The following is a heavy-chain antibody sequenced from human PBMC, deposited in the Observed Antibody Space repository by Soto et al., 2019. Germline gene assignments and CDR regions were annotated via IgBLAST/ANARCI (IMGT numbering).Heavy chain of an antibody. J-gene: IGHJ3*02. V-gene: IGHV1-8*01. CDR1: GYTFTSYD. Sequence: ASVKVSCKASGYTFTSYDINWVRQATGRGLEWMGWMNPNSGNTGYAQKFQGRVTMTRNTSISTAYMELSGLRSEDTAVYYCARDTTIFGVVIGWEVDAFDIWGQGTMVTVSS. CDR2: MNPNSGNT. CDR3: ARDTTIFGVVIGWEVDAFDI. D-gene: IGHD3-3*01.